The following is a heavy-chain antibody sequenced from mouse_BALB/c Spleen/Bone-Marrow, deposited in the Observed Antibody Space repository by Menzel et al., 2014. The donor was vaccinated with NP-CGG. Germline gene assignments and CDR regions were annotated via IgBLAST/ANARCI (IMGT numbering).Heavy chain of an antibody. J-gene: IGHJ2*01. D-gene: IGHD2-4*01. CDR2: IYPYNGGT. V-gene: IGHV1S29*02. CDR1: GYTFTDYN. CDR3: ARKDYDSFFDY. Sequence: EVQRVESGPELVKPGASVKISCKASGYTFTDYNMHWVKQSHGKSLEWIGYIYPYNGGTGYNQKFKTKATLTVDNSSSTAYMEPRSLTSEDSAVYYCARKDYDSFFDYWGQGTTLTVSS.